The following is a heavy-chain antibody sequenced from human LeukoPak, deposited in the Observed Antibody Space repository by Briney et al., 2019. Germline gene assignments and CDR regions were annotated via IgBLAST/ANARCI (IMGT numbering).Heavy chain of an antibody. D-gene: IGHD6-13*01. CDR2: ISNSGGST. V-gene: IGHV3-53*01. Sequence: GGSLRLSCAASGFTVSSTYMSWVRQAPGKGLEWVSSISNSGGSTYYADSVKGRFTISRDNAKNTLYLQMNSLRAEDTAVYYCAREGVWRQQLVDYYYGMDVWGQGTTVTVSS. J-gene: IGHJ6*02. CDR1: GFTVSSTY. CDR3: AREGVWRQQLVDYYYGMDV.